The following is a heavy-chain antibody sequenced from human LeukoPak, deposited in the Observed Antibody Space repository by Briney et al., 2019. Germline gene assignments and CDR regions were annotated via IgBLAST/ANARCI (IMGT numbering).Heavy chain of an antibody. J-gene: IGHJ3*02. D-gene: IGHD2-2*02. CDR1: GGSIRSGDHY. Sequence: SQTLSLTCSDSGGSIRSGDHYRSWIPQPPGKGLEWIGYIYFNGETYYDPSLKSRVSISVDTSKNLFSLSLSSVTAADTAVYYCARAGVVPAAISRGFDIWGQGSVVTVSS. CDR3: ARAGVVPAAISRGFDI. CDR2: IYFNGET. V-gene: IGHV4-30-4*08.